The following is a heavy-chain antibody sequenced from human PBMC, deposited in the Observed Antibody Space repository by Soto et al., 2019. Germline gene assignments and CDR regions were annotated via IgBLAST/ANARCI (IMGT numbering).Heavy chain of an antibody. CDR2: MNEDGGTT. Sequence: EVQLVESGGGLVRPGGSLRLSCAASGFTFSSYWMHWVRQAPGKGLVWVSRMNEDGGTTDYADSVKGRFTISGDNAKKPLYLQMNSLRVEATAVYYCARDLPGRADVWGQGTTVTVSS. V-gene: IGHV3-74*02. J-gene: IGHJ6*02. CDR1: GFTFSSYW. CDR3: ARDLPGRADV.